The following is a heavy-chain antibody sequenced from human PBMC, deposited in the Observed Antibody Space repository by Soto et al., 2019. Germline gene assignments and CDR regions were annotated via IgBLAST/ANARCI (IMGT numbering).Heavy chain of an antibody. J-gene: IGHJ1*01. Sequence: QVQLVESGGGVVQPGRSLRLSCAASGFTFSSYGMHWVRQAPGKGLEWVAVISYDGSNKYYADSVKGRFTISRDNSKNALSLQMNRRIAEYTDVSSCATPRIAAAGEYLQHWGQGTLVPVSS. CDR3: ATPRIAAAGEYLQH. D-gene: IGHD6-13*01. V-gene: IGHV3-30*03. CDR2: ISYDGSNK. CDR1: GFTFSSYG.